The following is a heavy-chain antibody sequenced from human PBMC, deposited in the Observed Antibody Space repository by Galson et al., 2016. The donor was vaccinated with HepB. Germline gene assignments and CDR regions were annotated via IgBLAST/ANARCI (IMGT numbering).Heavy chain of an antibody. CDR2: ISTSGRYI. CDR3: ARADVVVPATIRLGYYYGMDV. Sequence: SLRLSCAASGFTLSSFSMNWVRQAPGKGLEWVSSISTSGRYIDYADSVKGRFTISRGNARNSLYLQMNSLRAADTAVYYCARADVVVPATIRLGYYYGMDVWGQGTTVTVSS. V-gene: IGHV3-21*04. CDR1: GFTLSSFS. J-gene: IGHJ6*02. D-gene: IGHD2-2*02.